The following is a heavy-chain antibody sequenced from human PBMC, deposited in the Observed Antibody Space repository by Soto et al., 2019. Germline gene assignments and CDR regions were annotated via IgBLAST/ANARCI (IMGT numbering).Heavy chain of an antibody. CDR1: GGSISSYY. J-gene: IGHJ6*02. D-gene: IGHD2-2*01. Sequence: SETLSLTCTVSGGSISSYYWSWIRQPPGKGLEWIGYIYYSGSTNYNHSLKSRVTIAVDTSKNQFSLKLSSVTAADTAVYYCARDAVVVRFPDLRYYYYGMDVWGQGTTVTVSS. V-gene: IGHV4-59*01. CDR3: ARDAVVVRFPDLRYYYYGMDV. CDR2: IYYSGST.